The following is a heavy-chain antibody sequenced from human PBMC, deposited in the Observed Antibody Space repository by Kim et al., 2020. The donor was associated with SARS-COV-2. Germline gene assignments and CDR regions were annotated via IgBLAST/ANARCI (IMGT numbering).Heavy chain of an antibody. J-gene: IGHJ5*02. V-gene: IGHV6-1*01. CDR3: ASSYGSSSGWFDP. D-gene: IGHD6-6*01. Sequence: YAGSVKSRIPINPDTSKTQFSLQLNSVTPEDTAVYYCASSYGSSSGWFDPWGQGTLVTVSS.